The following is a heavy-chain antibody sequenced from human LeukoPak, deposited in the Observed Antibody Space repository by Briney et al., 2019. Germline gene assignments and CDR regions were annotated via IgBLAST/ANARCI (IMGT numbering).Heavy chain of an antibody. CDR3: ARVGCSSTSCYTYDAFDI. J-gene: IGHJ3*02. D-gene: IGHD2-2*02. V-gene: IGHV4-34*01. Sequence: PSETLFLTCAVYGGSFSGYYWSWLRQPPGKGLEWIGEINHSGSTNYNPSLKSRVTISVDTSKNQFSLKLSSVTAADTAVYYCARVGCSSTSCYTYDAFDIWGQGTMVTVSS. CDR1: GGSFSGYY. CDR2: INHSGST.